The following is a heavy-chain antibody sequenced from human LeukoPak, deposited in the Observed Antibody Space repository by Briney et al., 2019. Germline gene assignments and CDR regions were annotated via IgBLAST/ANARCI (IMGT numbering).Heavy chain of an antibody. J-gene: IGHJ5*01. D-gene: IGHD2-8*02. CDR2: ISSTSAYI. V-gene: IGHV3-21*01. Sequence: PGGSLRLSCVGSGFALKSYSLSWVRQAPGKGLEWVSSISSTSAYIYYADSVKGRFTISRDNVDNVVYLQMNSLGAEDTAVYYCARVAVSGPTGWFDSWGQGTLVIVSS. CDR3: ARVAVSGPTGWFDS. CDR1: GFALKSYS.